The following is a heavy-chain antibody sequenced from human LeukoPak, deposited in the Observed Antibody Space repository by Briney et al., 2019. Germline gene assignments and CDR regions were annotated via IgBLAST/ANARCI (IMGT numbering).Heavy chain of an antibody. Sequence: SETLSLTCTVSGGSISSSNYYWGWIRQPPGKGLEWIGAIYYSGATYYNPSLKSRVTISVDTSKNEVSLKPSSVTVADTAVYYCAGNDFYYFDYWGQGTLVTVSS. CDR2: IYYSGAT. J-gene: IGHJ4*02. V-gene: IGHV4-39*01. D-gene: IGHD1-1*01. CDR3: AGNDFYYFDY. CDR1: GGSISSSNYY.